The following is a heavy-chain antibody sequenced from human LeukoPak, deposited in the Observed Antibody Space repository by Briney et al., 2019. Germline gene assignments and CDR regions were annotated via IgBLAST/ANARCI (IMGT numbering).Heavy chain of an antibody. CDR3: ASYYDSSGYSLFDY. CDR2: IYTRGGT. J-gene: IGHJ4*02. CDR1: DGSISSGSYY. V-gene: IGHV4-61*02. Sequence: PSETLSLTCTVSDGSISSGSYYWTWIRQPAGKGLEWIGRIYTRGGTTYNPSLKSRVTISVDRSKNQFSLKLSSVTAADTAVYYCASYYDSSGYSLFDYWGQGTLVTVSS. D-gene: IGHD3-22*01.